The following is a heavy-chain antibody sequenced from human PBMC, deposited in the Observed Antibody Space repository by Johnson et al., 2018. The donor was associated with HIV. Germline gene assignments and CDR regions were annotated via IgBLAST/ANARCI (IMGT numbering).Heavy chain of an antibody. V-gene: IGHV3-7*05. Sequence: VQLVESGGGLVQPGGSLRLSCAASGFTFSSDWMSWVRQAPGKGLEWVANIKQDGSEKYYVDSVKGRFTISRDNDENSLNHQMNSLRAEDTALYYCAIDKGPIAVAGGAFDIWGQGTMVTVSS. CDR2: IKQDGSEK. CDR3: AIDKGPIAVAGGAFDI. J-gene: IGHJ3*02. D-gene: IGHD6-19*01. CDR1: GFTFSSDW.